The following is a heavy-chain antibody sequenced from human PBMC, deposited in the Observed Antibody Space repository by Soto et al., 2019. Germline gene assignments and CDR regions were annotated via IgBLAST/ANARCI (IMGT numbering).Heavy chain of an antibody. CDR2: ISYDGSNK. Sequence: PGGSLRLSCAASGFTFSSYGMHWVRQAPGKGLEWVAVISYDGSNKYYADSVKGRFTISRDNSKNTLYLQMNSLRAEDTAVYYCAKKSRAVAGPTAWFDPWGQGTLVTVSS. D-gene: IGHD6-19*01. CDR1: GFTFSSYG. CDR3: AKKSRAVAGPTAWFDP. V-gene: IGHV3-30*18. J-gene: IGHJ5*02.